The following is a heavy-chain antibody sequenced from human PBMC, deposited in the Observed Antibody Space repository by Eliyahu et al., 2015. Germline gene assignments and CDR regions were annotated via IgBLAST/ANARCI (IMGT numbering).Heavy chain of an antibody. Sequence: QVRLEQSGAEVKRPGSSXTVSCKAFGGTFRPNAXXWVRQXPGQGLEWVGGFIPMFGTPKYAKLFQGRVTISADERTNTAYMELSSLTSADTAVYYCATKSPGGTDSVRVACDIWGPGTMVTVSS. CDR3: ATKSPGGTDSVRVACDI. V-gene: IGHV1-69*01. J-gene: IGHJ3*02. D-gene: IGHD1-1*01. CDR1: GGTFRPNA. CDR2: FIPMFGTP.